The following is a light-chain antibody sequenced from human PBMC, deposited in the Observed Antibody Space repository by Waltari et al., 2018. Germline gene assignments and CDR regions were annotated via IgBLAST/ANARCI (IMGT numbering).Light chain of an antibody. J-gene: IGLJ3*02. CDR3: CSYTPNHWV. Sequence: QVALTQPASVSGSPGQSITILCTRTTSDIAGYDYVSWYQQHPGNAPKLIIFDVTNPPAGGSYRCSGSKAGNTASLTISGPQADDEAVYYCCSYTPNHWVFGGGTSLTVL. CDR1: TSDIAGYDY. V-gene: IGLV2-14*03. CDR2: DVT.